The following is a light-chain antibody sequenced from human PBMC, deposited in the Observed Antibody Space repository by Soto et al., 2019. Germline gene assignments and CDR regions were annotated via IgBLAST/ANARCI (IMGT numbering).Light chain of an antibody. Sequence: DIQMTQSPSSLSAFVGDTVTITCRASQDIDNFLAWYQQKPGKVPKLLIYAASTLQSGVPSRFSGSGSGTDFALTIGSLPPEDFATYYCQQANSFPLTFGGGTNVDIK. CDR3: QQANSFPLT. CDR2: AAS. J-gene: IGKJ4*01. V-gene: IGKV1-27*01. CDR1: QDIDNF.